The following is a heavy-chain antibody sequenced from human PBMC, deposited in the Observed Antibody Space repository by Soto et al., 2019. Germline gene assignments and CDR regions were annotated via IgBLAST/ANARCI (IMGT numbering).Heavy chain of an antibody. CDR1: GGSISSGDYY. Sequence: QVQLQESGPGLVKPSQTLSLTCTVSGGSISSGDYYWSWIRQPPGKGLEWIGYIYYSGSTYYNPSLKSRVTISVDTSKNQFSLKLSSVTAADTAVYYCARDTYYYDSSGYSLNYCMDVWGQGTTVTVSS. D-gene: IGHD3-22*01. CDR3: ARDTYYYDSSGYSLNYCMDV. J-gene: IGHJ6*02. CDR2: IYYSGST. V-gene: IGHV4-30-4*01.